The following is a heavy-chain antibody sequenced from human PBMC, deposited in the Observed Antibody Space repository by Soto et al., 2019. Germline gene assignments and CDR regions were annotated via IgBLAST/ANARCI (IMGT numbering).Heavy chain of an antibody. CDR3: ARLAHDISSGYANWFDP. V-gene: IGHV4-59*08. J-gene: IGHJ5*02. CDR1: GGSISPYY. D-gene: IGHD3-3*01. CDR2: ISYSGTT. Sequence: PSETLSLTCTVSGGSISPYYWTWIRQPPGKRPEYIAYISYSGTTNYNPSLKSRVTISVDTSENQFSLKLRSVTAADTAVYYCARLAHDISSGYANWFDPWGQGTLVTVSS.